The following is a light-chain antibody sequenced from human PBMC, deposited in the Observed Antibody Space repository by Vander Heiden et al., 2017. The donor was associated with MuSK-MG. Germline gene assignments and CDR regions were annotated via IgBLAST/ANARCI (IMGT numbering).Light chain of an antibody. J-gene: IGLJ2*01. Sequence: SVLTQPPSASGAPGQTVTLSCSGSRSNIGSNTVNWYHQVPGTAPKLLMYSNNQRPSGVPDRFSGSKSGTSASLAISGLQSEDEADYYCSTWDDSLNGVVFGGGTKVTVL. CDR2: SNN. V-gene: IGLV1-44*01. CDR1: RSNIGSNT. CDR3: STWDDSLNGVV.